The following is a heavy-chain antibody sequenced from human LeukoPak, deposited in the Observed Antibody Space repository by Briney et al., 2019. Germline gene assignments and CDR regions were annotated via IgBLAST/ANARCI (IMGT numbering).Heavy chain of an antibody. CDR2: IIPIFGTA. CDR1: GGTFSSYA. J-gene: IGHJ5*02. V-gene: IGHV1-69*05. D-gene: IGHD1-26*01. CDR3: ARGMFGIYSGSYYQNWFDP. Sequence: SVKVSCKASGGTFSSYAISWVRQAPGQGLEWMGGIIPIFGTANYAQKFQGRVTITTDESTSTAYMELSSLRSEDTAVYYCARGMFGIYSGSYYQNWFDPWGQGTLVTVSS.